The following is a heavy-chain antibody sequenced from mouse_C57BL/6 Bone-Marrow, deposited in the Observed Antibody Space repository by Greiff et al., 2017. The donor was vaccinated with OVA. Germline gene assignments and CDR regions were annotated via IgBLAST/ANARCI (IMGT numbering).Heavy chain of an antibody. CDR3: ARWWGITTVVDWYFDV. CDR1: GYTFTSYW. J-gene: IGHJ1*03. CDR2: IDPSDSYT. V-gene: IGHV1-69*01. D-gene: IGHD1-1*01. Sequence: QVQLQQPGAELVMPGASVKLSCKASGYTFTSYWMHWVKQRPGQGLEWIGEIDPSDSYTNYNQKFKGKSTLTVDKSSSTAYMQLSSLTSEDSAVEYCARWWGITTVVDWYFDVWGTGTTVTVSS.